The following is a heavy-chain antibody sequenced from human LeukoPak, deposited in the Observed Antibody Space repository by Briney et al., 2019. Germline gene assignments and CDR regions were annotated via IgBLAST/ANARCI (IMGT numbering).Heavy chain of an antibody. CDR2: TYYRSKWYN. Sequence: SQTLSLTCAISGDSVSSNSAAWNWIRQSPSRGLEWLGRTYYRSKWYNDYAVSVKSRITINPDTSKNQFSLQLNSVTPEDTAVYYCARERVMVRGAPRTYYYYGMDVWGQGTTVTVSS. CDR1: GDSVSSNSAA. V-gene: IGHV6-1*01. CDR3: ARERVMVRGAPRTYYYYGMDV. D-gene: IGHD3-10*01. J-gene: IGHJ6*02.